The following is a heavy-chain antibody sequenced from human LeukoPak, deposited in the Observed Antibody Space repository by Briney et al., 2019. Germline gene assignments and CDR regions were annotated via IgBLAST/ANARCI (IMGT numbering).Heavy chain of an antibody. V-gene: IGHV3-66*04. D-gene: IGHD3-3*01. CDR2: IYSGGST. Sequence: GGSLRLSCSASGFTVSTNYMSWVRQAPGKGLEWVSVIYSGGSTYYADSVKGRFTISRDNSKTTLYLQMNSLRAEDTAVYYCARHFGVVTKGVYYYYYGMDVWGQGTTVTVSS. CDR3: ARHFGVVTKGVYYYYYGMDV. J-gene: IGHJ6*02. CDR1: GFTVSTNY.